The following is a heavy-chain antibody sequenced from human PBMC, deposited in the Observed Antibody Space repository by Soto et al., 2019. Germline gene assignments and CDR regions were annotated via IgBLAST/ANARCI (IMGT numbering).Heavy chain of an antibody. CDR1: GYSFTSYW. V-gene: IGHV5-51*01. Sequence: GEALKISCKGSGYSFTSYWIGWVRQMPGKGLEWMGIIYPGDSDTRYSPSFQGQVTISADKSISTAYLQWSSLKASDTAMYYCARGREYCSGGSCTITTYFDYWGQGTLVTISS. CDR3: ARGREYCSGGSCTITTYFDY. D-gene: IGHD2-15*01. CDR2: IYPGDSDT. J-gene: IGHJ4*02.